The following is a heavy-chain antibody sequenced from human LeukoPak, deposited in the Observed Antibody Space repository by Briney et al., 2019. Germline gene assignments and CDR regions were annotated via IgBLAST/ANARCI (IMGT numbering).Heavy chain of an antibody. CDR2: MNPNSGNT. J-gene: IGHJ6*03. Sequence: ASVKVSCKASGYTFTSYDINWVRQATGQGLEWMGWMNPNSGNTGYAQKFQGRVTMTRNTSISTAYMELSSLRSEDTAVYYCARVRVAPPRYYYYYMDVWGKGTTVTVSS. CDR1: GYTFTSYD. D-gene: IGHD5-12*01. V-gene: IGHV1-8*01. CDR3: ARVRVAPPRYYYYYMDV.